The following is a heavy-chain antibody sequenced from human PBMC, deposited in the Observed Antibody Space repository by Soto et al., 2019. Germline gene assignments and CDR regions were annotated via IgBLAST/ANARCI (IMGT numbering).Heavy chain of an antibody. CDR2: IYYSGST. V-gene: IGHV4-31*03. J-gene: IGHJ6*02. Sequence: QVQLQESGPGLVKPSQTLSLTCTVSGGSISSGGYYWSWIRQHPGKGLEWIGYIYYSGSTYYNPSLNSRVTISVDTSKNQFSLKLSSVTAADTAVYYCARIRYSSSWGYYYGMDVWGQGTTVTVSS. CDR1: GGSISSGGYY. D-gene: IGHD6-13*01. CDR3: ARIRYSSSWGYYYGMDV.